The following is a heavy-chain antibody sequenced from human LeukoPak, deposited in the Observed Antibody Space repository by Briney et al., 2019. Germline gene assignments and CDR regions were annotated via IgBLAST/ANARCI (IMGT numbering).Heavy chain of an antibody. CDR1: GGSISSYY. CDR3: AKNNGGARNHWFDP. D-gene: IGHD1/OR15-1a*01. J-gene: IGHJ5*02. CDR2: IYYSGST. Sequence: SETLSLTCTVSGGSISSYYWSWIRQPPGKGLEWIGYIYYSGSTNYNPFLKSRVTISVDTSKNQFCLKLSSVTAADTAIYYCAKNNGGARNHWFDPWGQGTLVTVSS. V-gene: IGHV4-59*01.